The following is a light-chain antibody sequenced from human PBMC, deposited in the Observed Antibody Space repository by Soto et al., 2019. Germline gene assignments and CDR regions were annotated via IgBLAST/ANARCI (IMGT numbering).Light chain of an antibody. CDR1: QSVLDSSNNRNY. J-gene: IGKJ5*01. CDR2: WAS. V-gene: IGKV4-1*01. CDR3: QQYYSTSSIT. Sequence: DIVMTQSPASLAVSLGERATINCKSSQSVLDSSNNRNYLAWYQQKPGQPPKLLIYWASTRESGVPGHFRGSGSGTDFTLTINSLQAEDVAVYYCQQYYSTSSITFGQGTRLEIK.